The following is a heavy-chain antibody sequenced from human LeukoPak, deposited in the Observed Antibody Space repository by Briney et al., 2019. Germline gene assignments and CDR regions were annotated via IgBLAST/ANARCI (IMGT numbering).Heavy chain of an antibody. V-gene: IGHV3-21*01. CDR1: GFTFSSYS. Sequence: GGSLRLSCAASGFTFSSYSMNWVRQAPGKGLEWVSSISSSSSYIYYADSVKGRFTISRDNAKNSLYLQMNSLRAEDTAAYYCAREVATGTVVDYWGQGTLVTVSS. J-gene: IGHJ4*02. CDR3: AREVATGTVVDY. CDR2: ISSSSSYI. D-gene: IGHD5-12*01.